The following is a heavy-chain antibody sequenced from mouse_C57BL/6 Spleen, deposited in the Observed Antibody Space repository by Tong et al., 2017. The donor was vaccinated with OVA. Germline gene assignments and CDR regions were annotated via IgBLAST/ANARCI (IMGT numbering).Heavy chain of an antibody. V-gene: IGHV2-6-4*01. J-gene: IGHJ4*01. Sequence: VQLKESGPGLVAPSQSLSITCTVSGFSLSRYSVHWVRQPPGKGLEWLGMIWGDGSTDYNSALKSRLSISKDNSKSQVFLKMNSLQTDDTARYYCARDYDYDEGYAMDYWGQGTSVTVSS. D-gene: IGHD2-4*01. CDR1: GFSLSRYS. CDR2: IWGDGST. CDR3: ARDYDYDEGYAMDY.